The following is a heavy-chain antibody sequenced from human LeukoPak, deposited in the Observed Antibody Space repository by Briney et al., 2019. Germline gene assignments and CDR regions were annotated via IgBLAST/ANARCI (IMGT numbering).Heavy chain of an antibody. V-gene: IGHV3-49*04. J-gene: IGHJ4*02. CDR3: TRDIYYGSPFDY. CDR2: IRSKAYGGTT. D-gene: IGHD3-10*01. Sequence: GRSLRLSCTASGFTFGDYAMSWGRHAPGKGLEWVGFIRSKAYGGTTEYAASVKGRFTISRDDSKSIAYLQMNSLKTEDTAVYYCTRDIYYGSPFDYWGQGTLVTVSS. CDR1: GFTFGDYA.